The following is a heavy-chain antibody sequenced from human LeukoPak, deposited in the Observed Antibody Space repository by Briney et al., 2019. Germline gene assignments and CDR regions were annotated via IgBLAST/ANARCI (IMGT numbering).Heavy chain of an antibody. J-gene: IGHJ4*02. Sequence: KPGGSLRLSCAASGFTFSSYSMNWVRQAPGKGLEWVSSISSSSSYIYYADSVKGRFTISRDNAKNSLYLQMNSLRAEDTAVYYCARDRGGSYYGGGHWGQGTLVTVSS. CDR2: ISSSSSYI. CDR1: GFTFSSYS. CDR3: ARDRGGSYYGGGH. V-gene: IGHV3-21*01. D-gene: IGHD1-26*01.